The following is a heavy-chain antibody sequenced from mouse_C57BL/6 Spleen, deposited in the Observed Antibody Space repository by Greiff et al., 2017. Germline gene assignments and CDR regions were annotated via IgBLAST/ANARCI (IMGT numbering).Heavy chain of an antibody. Sequence: QVQLQQSGPELVKPGASVKISCKASGYAFSSSWMNWVKQRPGKGLEWIGRIYPGDGDTNYNGKFKGKATLTADKSSSTAYMQLSSLTSEDSAVYFCARDHYGSSPPYYAMDYWGQGTSVTVSS. D-gene: IGHD1-1*01. J-gene: IGHJ4*01. CDR3: ARDHYGSSPPYYAMDY. V-gene: IGHV1-82*01. CDR2: IYPGDGDT. CDR1: GYAFSSSW.